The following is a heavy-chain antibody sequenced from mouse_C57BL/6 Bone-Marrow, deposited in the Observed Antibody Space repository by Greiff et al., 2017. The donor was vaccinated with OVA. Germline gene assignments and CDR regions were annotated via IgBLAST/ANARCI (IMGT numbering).Heavy chain of an antibody. CDR1: GFNIKDYY. CDR2: IDPEDGDT. Sequence: EVQLKESGAELVRPGASVKLSCTASGFNIKDYYMHWVKQRPEQGLEWIGRIDPEDGDTEYAPKFQGKATMTADTSSNTAYLQLSSLTSEDTAVYYCTTPPHLSYGGYYFDYWGQGTTLTVSS. V-gene: IGHV14-1*01. J-gene: IGHJ2*01. D-gene: IGHD1-1*02. CDR3: TTPPHLSYGGYYFDY.